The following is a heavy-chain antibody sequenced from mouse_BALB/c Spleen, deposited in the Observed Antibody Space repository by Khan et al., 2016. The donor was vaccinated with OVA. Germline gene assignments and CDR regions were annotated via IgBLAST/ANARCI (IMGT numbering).Heavy chain of an antibody. CDR2: IWAGGST. CDR1: GFSLTSYG. CDR3: ARDTTVESYWYFDV. Sequence: QMQLKESGPGLVAPSQSLSITCTVSGFSLTSYGVHWVRQPPGKGLEWLGVIWAGGSTNYNSALLSRLSISKDNSTSQVFLKMNSLQTDDTAMYYGARDTTVESYWYFDVWGAGTTVTVSS. V-gene: IGHV2-9*02. J-gene: IGHJ1*01. D-gene: IGHD1-1*01.